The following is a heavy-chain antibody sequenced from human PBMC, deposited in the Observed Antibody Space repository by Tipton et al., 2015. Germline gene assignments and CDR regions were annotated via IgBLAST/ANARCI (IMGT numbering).Heavy chain of an antibody. V-gene: IGHV4-59*01. D-gene: IGHD3-10*01. CDR3: ARDAGIYDNNGYDS. CDR2: IYYSGVT. CDR1: GGSISPYY. Sequence: TLSLTCTVSGGSISPYYWSWIRLPPGKGLEWIGYIYYSGVTNYNPSLKSRITISIDTSKNQFFLKLRSVTAADTAVYFCARDAGIYDNNGYDSWGRGTLVTVSS. J-gene: IGHJ4*02.